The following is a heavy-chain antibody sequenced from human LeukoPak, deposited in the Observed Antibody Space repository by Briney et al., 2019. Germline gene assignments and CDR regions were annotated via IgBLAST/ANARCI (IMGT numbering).Heavy chain of an antibody. D-gene: IGHD3-22*01. CDR1: GFTFSSYS. J-gene: IGHJ4*02. V-gene: IGHV3-48*01. CDR3: ASLAGDYYDSSGYYFIDY. CDR2: ISSSSSTI. Sequence: PGGSLRLSCAASGFTFSSYSMNWVRQAPGKGLEWVSYISSSSSTIYYADSVKGRFTISRDNAKNSLYLQMNSLRAEDTAVYYCASLAGDYYDSSGYYFIDYWGQGTLVTVSS.